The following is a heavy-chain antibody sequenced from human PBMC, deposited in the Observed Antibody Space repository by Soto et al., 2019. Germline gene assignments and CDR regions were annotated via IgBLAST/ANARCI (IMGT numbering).Heavy chain of an antibody. CDR2: IRSKANSYAT. CDR1: GFTFSGSA. CDR3: TRVLGRYYYYGMDV. V-gene: IGHV3-73*02. Sequence: EVQLVESGGGLVQPGGSLKLSCAASGFTFSGSAMHWVRQASGKGLEWVGRIRSKANSYATAYAASVKGRFTISRDDSKTTAYLQMNSLKPEDTAVYYCTRVLGRYYYYGMDVWGQGTTVTVSS. J-gene: IGHJ6*02. D-gene: IGHD1-26*01.